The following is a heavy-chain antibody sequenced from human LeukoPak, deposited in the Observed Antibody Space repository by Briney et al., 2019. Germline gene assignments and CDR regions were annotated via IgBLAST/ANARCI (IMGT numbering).Heavy chain of an antibody. Sequence: ASVKVSCKASGYTFTSYGISWVRQAPGQGLEWMGWISAYNGNANYAQKLQGRVTMTTDTSTSTAYMELRSLRSDDTAVYYCARAPLNNWNDVSFDYWGQGTLVTVSS. CDR2: ISAYNGNA. J-gene: IGHJ4*02. D-gene: IGHD1-1*01. CDR3: ARAPLNNWNDVSFDY. CDR1: GYTFTSYG. V-gene: IGHV1-18*01.